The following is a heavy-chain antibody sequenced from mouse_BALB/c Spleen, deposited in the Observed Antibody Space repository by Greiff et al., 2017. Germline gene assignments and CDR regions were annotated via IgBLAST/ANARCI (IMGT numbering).Heavy chain of an antibody. V-gene: IGHV3-2*02. CDR1: GYSITSDYA. CDR2: ISYSGST. Sequence: DVQLQESGPSLVKPSQSLSLTCTVTGYSITSDYAWNWIRQFPGNKLEWMGYISYSGSTSYNPSLKSRISITRDTSKNQFFLQLNSVTTEDTATYYCARGHYYGYSDYWGQGTTLTVSS. D-gene: IGHD1-2*01. J-gene: IGHJ2*01. CDR3: ARGHYYGYSDY.